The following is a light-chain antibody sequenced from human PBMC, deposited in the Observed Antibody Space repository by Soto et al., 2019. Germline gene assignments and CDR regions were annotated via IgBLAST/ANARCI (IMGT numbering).Light chain of an antibody. V-gene: IGKV3-20*01. Sequence: EIVLTQSPGTLSLSPGERATLSCRASQSVSSSYLAWYQQKPGQAPRLLIYGASSRATGIPDRFSGSGSGTDFTLTISRLEPEDFAVYYCQQYGSSPSTFGQGISVDIK. CDR2: GAS. J-gene: IGKJ1*01. CDR1: QSVSSSY. CDR3: QQYGSSPST.